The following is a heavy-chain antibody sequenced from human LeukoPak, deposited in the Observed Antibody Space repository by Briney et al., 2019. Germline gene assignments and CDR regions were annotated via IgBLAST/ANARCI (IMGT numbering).Heavy chain of an antibody. CDR3: ARGGLLPAYYYYGMDV. Sequence: PGGSLRLSCAASGFTFSTYSMNWVCQAPGKGLEWVSSISTSSTYIHYADSVKGRFTISRDNAKNSLYLQMNSLRAEGTAVYYCARGGLLPAYYYYGMDVWGQGTTVTVSS. CDR2: ISTSSTYI. J-gene: IGHJ6*02. V-gene: IGHV3-21*01. CDR1: GFTFSTYS. D-gene: IGHD3-22*01.